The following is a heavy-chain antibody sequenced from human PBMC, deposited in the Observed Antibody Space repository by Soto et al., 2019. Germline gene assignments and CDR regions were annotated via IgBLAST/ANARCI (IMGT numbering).Heavy chain of an antibody. CDR3: ARGDCVGGSCYSLAGSFYYYMDA. CDR2: INSDGSVS. J-gene: IGHJ6*03. D-gene: IGHD2-15*01. Sequence: EVQLVESGGGLVQPGGSLRLSCAASGFTFSNYWMYWVRQAPGEGLEWVSRINSDGSVSTYADSVKGRLTISRDNVKNTLYLQMDSLRAEDTAVYYCARGDCVGGSCYSLAGSFYYYMDAWGKGTTVTV. CDR1: GFTFSNYW. V-gene: IGHV3-74*03.